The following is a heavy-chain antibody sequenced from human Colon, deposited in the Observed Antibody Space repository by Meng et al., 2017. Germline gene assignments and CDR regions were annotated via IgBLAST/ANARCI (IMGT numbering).Heavy chain of an antibody. CDR3: ARVARIGGYVIDY. V-gene: IGHV4-30-2*01. Sequence: LRLQESGSRLVQPSQTLSHTCADSITSGGNPWGWIRQPPGKGLEWCGYFYHNGNTYYTPALRGRITISVDRSKNQISLSLTSATAAHTAVYYCARVARIGGYVIDYWGQGTLVTVSS. CDR1: ITSGGNP. D-gene: IGHD5-12*01. J-gene: IGHJ4*02. CDR2: FYHNGNT.